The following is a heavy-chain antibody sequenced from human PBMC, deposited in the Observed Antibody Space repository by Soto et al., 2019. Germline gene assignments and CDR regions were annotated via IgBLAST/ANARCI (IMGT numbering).Heavy chain of an antibody. CDR3: ARVVPGADAWLGP. CDR2: ISLYSDGT. CDR1: GYTFSNYG. V-gene: IGHV1-18*01. D-gene: IGHD2-2*01. Sequence: QVQLVQSGGEVKRPGASVKVSCKTSGYTFSNYGITWVRQAPGQPLEWLGWISLYSDGTNYAQKFQGRVSMTTDTSTTTAYMELRSLRSDDPAVSYCARVVPGADAWLGPWGQGTLVTVSS. J-gene: IGHJ5*02.